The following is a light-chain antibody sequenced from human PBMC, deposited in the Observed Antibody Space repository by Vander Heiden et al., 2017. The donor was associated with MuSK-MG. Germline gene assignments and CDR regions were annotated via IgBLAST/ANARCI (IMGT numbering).Light chain of an antibody. CDR1: QSVSSY. CDR3: QQRSNWPLT. V-gene: IGKV3-11*01. J-gene: IGKJ4*01. Sequence: EIVLTQSPATLSLSPGARATLSCSASQSVSSYLAWYQQKPCQAPRLLIYAASNRATGIPARFSGSGSGTDFTLTISSLEPEDFAVYYCQQRSNWPLTFGGGTKVEIK. CDR2: AAS.